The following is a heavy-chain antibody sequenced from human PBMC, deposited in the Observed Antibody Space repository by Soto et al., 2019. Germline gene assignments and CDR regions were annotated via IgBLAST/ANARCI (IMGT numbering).Heavy chain of an antibody. V-gene: IGHV3-13*01. CDR3: ARDGVYGSLSY. D-gene: IGHD2-8*01. Sequence: EVQLVESGGGLVQPGGSLRLSCAASGFTFSSYDMHWVRQATGKGLEWVSAIGTAGDTYYPGSVKGRFTISRENAKNSLYLQINSLRAGDTAVYYCARDGVYGSLSYWGQGTLVTVSS. J-gene: IGHJ4*02. CDR2: IGTAGDT. CDR1: GFTFSSYD.